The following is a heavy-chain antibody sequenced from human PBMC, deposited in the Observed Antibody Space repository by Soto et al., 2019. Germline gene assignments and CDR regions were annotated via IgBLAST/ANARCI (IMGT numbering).Heavy chain of an antibody. CDR1: GGTFSSYA. J-gene: IGHJ6*02. CDR3: ARYYGSGSSHYFYFGMDV. V-gene: IGHV1-69*12. CDR2: IIPIFGTA. Sequence: QVQLVQSGAEVKKPGSSVKVSCKASGGTFSSYAISWVRQAPGQGLEWMGGIIPIFGTANYAQKFQGRVTITAGESTSTAYMEMSSLRSEDTAVYYCARYYGSGSSHYFYFGMDVWGQGTTVTVSS. D-gene: IGHD3-10*01.